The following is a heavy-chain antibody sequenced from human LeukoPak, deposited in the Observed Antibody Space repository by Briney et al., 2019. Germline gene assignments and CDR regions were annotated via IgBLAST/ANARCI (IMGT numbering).Heavy chain of an antibody. D-gene: IGHD4-17*01. Sequence: SQTLSLTCSVSGGSISSGNYYWSWIRQHPEEGLEWIGYIYYTGITHYNSSLKSRVTISVDTSKNQFSLRLSSVTAADTAMYFCARNLRGDYGFDYWGQGTLVTVSS. CDR3: ARNLRGDYGFDY. J-gene: IGHJ4*02. V-gene: IGHV4-31*03. CDR1: GGSISSGNYY. CDR2: IYYTGIT.